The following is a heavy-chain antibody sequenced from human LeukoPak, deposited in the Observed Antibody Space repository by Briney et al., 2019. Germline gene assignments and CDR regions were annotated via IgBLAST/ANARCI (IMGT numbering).Heavy chain of an antibody. CDR2: VHTGNGGT. D-gene: IGHD6-25*01. V-gene: IGHV1-3*04. Sequence: ASVNVSCTASGYTFTTFPIHWVRQAPGQAPEWVGWVHTGNGGTTYSQAFQGRVTTARDTPATTAYMELSSLRSEDTAMYYCARDAAGLLDYWGQGTLVTVSS. CDR3: ARDAAGLLDY. CDR1: GYTFTTFP. J-gene: IGHJ4*02.